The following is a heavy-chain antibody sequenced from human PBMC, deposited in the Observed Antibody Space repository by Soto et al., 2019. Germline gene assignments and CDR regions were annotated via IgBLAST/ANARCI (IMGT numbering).Heavy chain of an antibody. CDR2: INPTSGGT. D-gene: IGHD4-17*01. V-gene: IGHV1-2*02. J-gene: IGHJ4*02. CDR1: GYTFAAYY. CDR3: ARDPDYGDYWGYFFDS. Sequence: ASVKVSCKTSGYTFAAYYIHWRRQAPGQGLEWMGWINPTSGGTVYAQNFQDRVTMTRDTSISTAYMELRRLNSDDTAVYYCARDPDYGDYWGYFFDSWGQGTPVTVS.